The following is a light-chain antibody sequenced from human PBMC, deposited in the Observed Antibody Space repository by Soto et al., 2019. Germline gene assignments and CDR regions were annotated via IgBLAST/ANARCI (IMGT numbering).Light chain of an antibody. V-gene: IGLV2-14*01. CDR1: SGDIGSYNR. CDR2: EVT. CDR3: SSYTSSSTVVV. Sequence: QSALTQPASVSGSPGQSITISCTGTSGDIGSYNRVSWYQQHPGKAPKLIIYEVTDRPSGVSNRFSGSKSGNTASLTISGLQAEDEAEYYCSSYTSSSTVVVFGGGTQLTVL. J-gene: IGLJ2*01.